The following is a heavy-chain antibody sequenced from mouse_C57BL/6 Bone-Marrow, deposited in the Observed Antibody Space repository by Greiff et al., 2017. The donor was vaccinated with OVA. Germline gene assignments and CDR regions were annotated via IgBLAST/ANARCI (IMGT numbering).Heavy chain of an antibody. V-gene: IGHV1-18*01. CDR2: INPNNGGT. CDR1: GYTFTDYN. CDR3: ARRRGKAMDY. Sequence: EVQLVESGPELVKPGASVKIPCKASGYTFTDYNMDWVKQSHGKSLEWIGDINPNNGGTIYNQKFKGKATLTVDKSSSTAYMELRSLTSEDTAVYYCARRRGKAMDYWGQGTSVTVSS. J-gene: IGHJ4*01.